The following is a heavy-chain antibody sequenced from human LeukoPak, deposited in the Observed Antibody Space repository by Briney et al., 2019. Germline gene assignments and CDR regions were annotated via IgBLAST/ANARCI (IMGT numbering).Heavy chain of an antibody. CDR3: AREWVEMTTIESWFDP. D-gene: IGHD5-24*01. V-gene: IGHV3-30-3*01. CDR2: ISNDGSNR. Sequence: GRSLRLSCAATGFTFSTHAMHWVRQAPGRGLEWVAVISNDGSNRKYADSVKGRFTIFRDNSKNTLYLQMNSLRAEDTAVYYCAREWVEMTTIESWFDPWGQGTLVTVSS. J-gene: IGHJ5*02. CDR1: GFTFSTHA.